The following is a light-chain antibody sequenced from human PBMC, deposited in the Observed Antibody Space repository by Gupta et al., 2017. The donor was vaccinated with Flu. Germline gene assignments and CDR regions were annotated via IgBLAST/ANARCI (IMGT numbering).Light chain of an antibody. Sequence: DIVMTQSPDSLAVSLGERATINCKSSPSVLDTSNNKDYLAWYQQKPGQPPRLLIRWASTRESGVPDRFSGSGSGTDFTLTISSLQAEDVAVYYCQQYDNTPVTFGQGTKVEIK. CDR2: WAS. CDR1: PSVLDTSNNKDY. V-gene: IGKV4-1*01. CDR3: QQYDNTPVT. J-gene: IGKJ2*01.